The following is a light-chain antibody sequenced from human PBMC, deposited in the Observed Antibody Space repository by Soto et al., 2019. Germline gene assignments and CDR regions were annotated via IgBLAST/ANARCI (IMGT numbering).Light chain of an antibody. J-gene: IGKJ1*01. CDR3: QQTYSTPPWT. Sequence: DIHLTQSPSSLSASVGDRVTISCRATQGIGTYLTWYQQKPGRAPNLLIYDASTLQTGAPSRFSGRVSATDFTLTISSLQPEDVGTYFCQQTYSTPPWTFGQGTRVEI. CDR1: QGIGTY. CDR2: DAS. V-gene: IGKV1-39*01.